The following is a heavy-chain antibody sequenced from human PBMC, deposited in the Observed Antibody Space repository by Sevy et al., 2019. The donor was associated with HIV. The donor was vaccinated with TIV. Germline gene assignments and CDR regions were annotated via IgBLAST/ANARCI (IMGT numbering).Heavy chain of an antibody. D-gene: IGHD3-10*01. CDR2: IYRRGST. CDR1: GGSISSSNW. V-gene: IGHV4-4*02. Sequence: SETLSLTCAVSGGSISSSNWWCWVRQHPGKGLEWIGEIYRRGSTRYNQSLQSRVTISVDRPKNEVSLNLSSLNAADTAGYYCAGAVGYYASGGSPMDVWGKGTTVTVSS. J-gene: IGHJ6*03. CDR3: AGAVGYYASGGSPMDV.